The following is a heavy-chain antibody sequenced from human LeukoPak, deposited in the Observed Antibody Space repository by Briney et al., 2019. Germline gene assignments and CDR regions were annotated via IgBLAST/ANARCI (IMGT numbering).Heavy chain of an antibody. Sequence: VASVKVSCKPSGYTFTDYAISWVRQAPGQGLEWMGGIIPIFGTANYAQKFQGRVTITADESTSTAYMELSSLRSEDTAVYYCGIAATGYYYYGMDVWGQGTTVTVSS. J-gene: IGHJ6*02. CDR3: GIAATGYYYYGMDV. CDR1: GYTFTDYA. CDR2: IIPIFGTA. D-gene: IGHD2-15*01. V-gene: IGHV1-69*13.